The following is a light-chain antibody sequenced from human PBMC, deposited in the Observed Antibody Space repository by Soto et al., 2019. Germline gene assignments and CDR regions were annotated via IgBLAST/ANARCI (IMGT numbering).Light chain of an antibody. J-gene: IGKJ1*01. CDR2: AAS. CDR3: QKYNSAPLT. Sequence: DIQMTQSPSSLSASVGDKVTITCRASQGISNYLAWYQQTPGKVPKLLIYAASTLQSGVPSRFSGSGSGTDFTLTISSRQPEDVASYYCQKYNSAPLTFGQGTKVEIK. CDR1: QGISNY. V-gene: IGKV1-27*01.